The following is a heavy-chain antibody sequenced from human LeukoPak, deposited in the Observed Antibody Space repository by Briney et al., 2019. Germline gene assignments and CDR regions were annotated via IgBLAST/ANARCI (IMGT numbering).Heavy chain of an antibody. J-gene: IGHJ4*02. CDR2: INPSGRTT. CDR3: ARHDPNSGNFDY. D-gene: IGHD3-10*01. Sequence: ASVKVSCKASGYTFTNYYMHWVRQAPGQGLEWMAIINPSGRTTSAQKFQGRVTLTRDMSTSTVYMDLSSLRSEDTAVYYCARHDPNSGNFDYWGQGTLVTVSS. V-gene: IGHV1-46*01. CDR1: GYTFTNYY.